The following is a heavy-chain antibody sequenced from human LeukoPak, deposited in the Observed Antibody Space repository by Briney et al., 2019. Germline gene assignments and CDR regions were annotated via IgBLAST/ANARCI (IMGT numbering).Heavy chain of an antibody. J-gene: IGHJ6*03. D-gene: IGHD3-9*01. CDR2: ISGSGGST. CDR1: GFTFSSYA. Sequence: PGGSLRLSCAASGFTFSSYAMSWVRQAPGKGLEWVSAISGSGGSTYYADSVKGRFTISRDNSKNTLYLRLDSLRPEDTAVYYCAKDLSGYSTTWSPGYMDVWGEGTTVIVSS. V-gene: IGHV3-23*01. CDR3: AKDLSGYSTTWSPGYMDV.